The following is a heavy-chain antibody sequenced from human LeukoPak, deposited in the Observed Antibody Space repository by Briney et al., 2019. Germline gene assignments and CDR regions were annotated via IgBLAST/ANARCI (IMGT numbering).Heavy chain of an antibody. J-gene: IGHJ4*02. CDR2: ISSSSSYI. CDR3: ARASYDSSGYYYEILDY. CDR1: GFTFSSYS. V-gene: IGHV3-21*01. Sequence: GGSLRLSCAASGFTFSSYSMNWVRQAPGKGLEWVSSISSSSSYIYYADSVKGRFTISRDNAKNSLYLQMNSLRAEDTAVYYCARASYDSSGYYYEILDYWGQGTLVTVSS. D-gene: IGHD3-22*01.